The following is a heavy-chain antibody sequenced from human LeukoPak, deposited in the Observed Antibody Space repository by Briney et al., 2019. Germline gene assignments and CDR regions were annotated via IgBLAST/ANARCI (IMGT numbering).Heavy chain of an antibody. CDR3: ARDFVVVTATHYYYYYYGMDV. CDR1: GFTFSSYG. V-gene: IGHV3-33*01. D-gene: IGHD2-21*02. CDR2: IWYDGSNK. J-gene: IGHJ6*02. Sequence: GGSLRLPCAASGFTFSSYGMHWVRQAPGKGLEWVAVIWYDGSNKYYADSVKGRFTISRDNSKNTLYLQMNSLRAEDTAVYYCARDFVVVTATHYYYYYYGMDVWGQGTTVTVSS.